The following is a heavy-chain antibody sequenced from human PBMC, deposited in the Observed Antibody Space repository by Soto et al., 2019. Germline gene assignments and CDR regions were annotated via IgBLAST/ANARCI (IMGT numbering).Heavy chain of an antibody. Sequence: PGESLKISCNGSGYSFTSYWIGWVRQMPGKGLEWMGIIYPGDSDTRYSPSFQGQVTISADKSISTAYLQWSSLKASDTAMYYCARHLPHTMSGYYRETYYYYMDVWGKGTTVTVSS. CDR2: IYPGDSDT. V-gene: IGHV5-51*01. D-gene: IGHD3-3*01. CDR3: ARHLPHTMSGYYRETYYYYMDV. CDR1: GYSFTSYW. J-gene: IGHJ6*03.